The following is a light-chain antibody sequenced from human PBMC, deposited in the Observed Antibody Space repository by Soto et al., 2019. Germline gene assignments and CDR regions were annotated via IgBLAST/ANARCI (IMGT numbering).Light chain of an antibody. V-gene: IGKV3-15*01. CDR1: QSGSST. J-gene: IGKJ1*01. CDR3: QQYNHWWT. Sequence: LSVPPGVRTTLSFRASQSGSSTLAWYQQKPGQAPRLLIYGASTRPTGIPARFSGSGSGTEFTLTSISLQSDDFAVYYCQQYNHWWTFGQGTKVDIK. CDR2: GAS.